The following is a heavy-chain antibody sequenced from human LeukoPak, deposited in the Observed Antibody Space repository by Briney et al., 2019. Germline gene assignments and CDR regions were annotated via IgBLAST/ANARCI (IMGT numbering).Heavy chain of an antibody. J-gene: IGHJ4*02. CDR1: GFTFSSYA. Sequence: PGGSLRLSCAASGFTFSSYAMSWVRQAPGKGLEWVSAISGSGGSTYYADSVKGRFTISRDNSKNTLYLQMNSLRAEDTAVYYCAKDGRFSGVVITRYFDYWGQGTLVTVSS. V-gene: IGHV3-23*01. CDR2: ISGSGGST. D-gene: IGHD3-3*01. CDR3: AKDGRFSGVVITRYFDY.